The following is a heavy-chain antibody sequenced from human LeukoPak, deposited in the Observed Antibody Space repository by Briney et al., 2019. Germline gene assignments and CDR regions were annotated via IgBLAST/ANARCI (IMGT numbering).Heavy chain of an antibody. D-gene: IGHD4-17*01. Sequence: GESLRISCKGSGYIFTSYWIGWVRQMPGKGLEWMGITYPGDSDTRYSPSFQGQVTISADKSISTAYLQWSSLKASDTAMYYCTVGSPTVTRPYYYYYGMDVWGQGTTVTVSS. V-gene: IGHV5-51*01. CDR3: TVGSPTVTRPYYYYYGMDV. J-gene: IGHJ6*02. CDR2: TYPGDSDT. CDR1: GYIFTSYW.